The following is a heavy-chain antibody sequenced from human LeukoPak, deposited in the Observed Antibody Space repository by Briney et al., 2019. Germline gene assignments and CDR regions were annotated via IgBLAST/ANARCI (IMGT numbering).Heavy chain of an antibody. Sequence: GGSLRLSCAASGFTFSSYAMSWVRQAPGKGLEWVSAISGSGGSTYYADSVKGRFTISRDNSKNTLYLQMNSLRAEDTALYYCAKDEAGYCSSTSCYHWFDPWGQGTLVTVSS. J-gene: IGHJ5*02. V-gene: IGHV3-23*01. CDR2: ISGSGGST. CDR3: AKDEAGYCSSTSCYHWFDP. CDR1: GFTFSSYA. D-gene: IGHD2-2*01.